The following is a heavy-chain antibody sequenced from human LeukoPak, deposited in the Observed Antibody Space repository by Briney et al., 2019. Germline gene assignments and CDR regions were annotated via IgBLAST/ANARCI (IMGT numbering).Heavy chain of an antibody. Sequence: SVNLSCKASGGTFSSYAISWVRQAPGQGLEWMGGIIPIFGTANYAQKFQGRVTITADESTSTAYMELSSLRSEDTAVYYCARAGADYYYGMDVWGQGTTVTVSS. CDR2: IIPIFGTA. CDR1: GGTFSSYA. D-gene: IGHD1-14*01. J-gene: IGHJ6*02. V-gene: IGHV1-69*13. CDR3: ARAGADYYYGMDV.